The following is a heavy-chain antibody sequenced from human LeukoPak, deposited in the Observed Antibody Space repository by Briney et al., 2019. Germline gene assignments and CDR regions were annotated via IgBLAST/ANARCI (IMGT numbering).Heavy chain of an antibody. D-gene: IGHD3-3*01. V-gene: IGHV3-23*01. CDR2: ISGSGGST. CDR3: AKSKITIFGVVTPGGAFDI. Sequence: PGGSLRLSCAASGFTFDDYGMSWVRQAPGKGLEWVSAISGSGGSTYYADSVKGRFTISRDNSKNTLYLQMNSLRAEDTAVYYCAKSKITIFGVVTPGGAFDIWGQGTMVTVSS. CDR1: GFTFDDYG. J-gene: IGHJ3*02.